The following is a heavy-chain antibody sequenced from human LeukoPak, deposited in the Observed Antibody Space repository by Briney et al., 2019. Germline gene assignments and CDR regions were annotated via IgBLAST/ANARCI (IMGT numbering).Heavy chain of an antibody. Sequence: PSETLSLTCTVSGDSSSSIAYYWAWIRQPPGKGLEWIGTTYYSGSTYYNPSLKSRVTISVDTSKNQFSLKLSSVTAADTAVYYCARDPGYSSGWNYFDYWGQGTLVTVSS. CDR3: ARDPGYSSGWNYFDY. V-gene: IGHV4-39*02. D-gene: IGHD6-19*01. J-gene: IGHJ4*02. CDR1: GDSSSSIAYY. CDR2: TYYSGST.